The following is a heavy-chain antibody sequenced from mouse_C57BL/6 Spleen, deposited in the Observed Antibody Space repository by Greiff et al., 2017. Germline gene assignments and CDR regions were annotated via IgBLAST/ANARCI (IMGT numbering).Heavy chain of an antibody. CDR3: APYGSSGFYAMDY. CDR2: IDPEDGET. V-gene: IGHV14-2*01. D-gene: IGHD1-1*01. Sequence: EVKLMESGAELVKPGASVKLSCTASGFNIKDYYMHWVKQRTEQGLEWIGRIDPEDGETKYAPKFQGKATITADTSSNTAYLQLSSLTSEDTAVYYCAPYGSSGFYAMDYWGQGTSVTVSS. CDR1: GFNIKDYY. J-gene: IGHJ4*01.